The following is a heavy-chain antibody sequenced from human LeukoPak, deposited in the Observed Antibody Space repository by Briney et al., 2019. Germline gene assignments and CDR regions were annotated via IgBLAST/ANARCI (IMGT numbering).Heavy chain of an antibody. Sequence: ASVKVSCKASGYTFTGYYMHWVRQAPGQGLEWMGWINPNSGGTNYAQKFQGRVTMTRDTSISTAYMELSRLRSDDTAVYYCARDLGEGYVWGSYRFDYWGQGTLVTVSS. CDR3: ARDLGEGYVWGSYRFDY. J-gene: IGHJ4*02. CDR2: INPNSGGT. D-gene: IGHD3-16*02. V-gene: IGHV1-2*02. CDR1: GYTFTGYY.